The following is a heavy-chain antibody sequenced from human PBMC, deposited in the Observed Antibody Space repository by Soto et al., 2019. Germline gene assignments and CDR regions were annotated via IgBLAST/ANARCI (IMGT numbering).Heavy chain of an antibody. Sequence: SVKVSCKASGFTFTSSAVQWVRQARGQRLEWIGWIVVGSGNTNYAQKFQERVTITRDTSTSTAYMELSSLRSEDTAVYYCASRGDTAMVYYGIDVWGQRTTVTVSS. CDR1: GFTFTSSA. CDR2: IVVGSGNT. J-gene: IGHJ6*02. CDR3: ASRGDTAMVYYGIDV. D-gene: IGHD5-18*01. V-gene: IGHV1-58*01.